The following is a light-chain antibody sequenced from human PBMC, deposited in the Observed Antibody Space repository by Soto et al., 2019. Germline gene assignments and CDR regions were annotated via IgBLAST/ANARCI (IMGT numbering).Light chain of an antibody. Sequence: QSALTQPRSVSGSPGQSVTISCTGTGNDVGAYNYVSWYQQHPGRPPKLLIYGVVRWPSGVPDRFSGSKSGNTASLTISGLQVEDEAEYFCFSFTTTSTHVFGTGTKVTVL. V-gene: IGLV2-11*01. CDR1: GNDVGAYNY. CDR2: GVV. J-gene: IGLJ1*01. CDR3: FSFTTTSTHV.